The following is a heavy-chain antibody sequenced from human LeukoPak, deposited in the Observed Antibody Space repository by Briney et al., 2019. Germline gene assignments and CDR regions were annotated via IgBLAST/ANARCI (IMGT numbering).Heavy chain of an antibody. V-gene: IGHV3-15*01. CDR1: GFTFSNAW. D-gene: IGHD3-22*01. J-gene: IGHJ4*02. CDR2: IKRKTDGGTT. CDR3: TASMIAVVITTE. Sequence: PGGSLRLSCAASGFTFSNAWINWVRQAPGKGLEWVGRIKRKTDGGTTDYAAPVKGRFTISRDDSKNTLYLQMNSLKPEDTAVYYCTASMIAVVITTEWGQGTLVTVSS.